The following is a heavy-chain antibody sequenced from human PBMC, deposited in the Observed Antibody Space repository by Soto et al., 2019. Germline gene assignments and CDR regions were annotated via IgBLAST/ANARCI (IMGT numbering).Heavy chain of an antibody. CDR3: ARKSTMVRGAYDAFDI. V-gene: IGHV1-69*02. J-gene: IGHJ3*02. CDR2: IIPILGIA. D-gene: IGHD3-10*01. CDR1: GGTFSSYT. Sequence: QVQLVQSAAEVKKPGSSVKVSCKASGGTFSSYTISWVRQAPGQGLEWMGRIIPILGIANYAQKFQGRVTIAADKSTRTAYMELSRLRSEDTAVYYCARKSTMVRGAYDAFDIWGQGTMVTVSS.